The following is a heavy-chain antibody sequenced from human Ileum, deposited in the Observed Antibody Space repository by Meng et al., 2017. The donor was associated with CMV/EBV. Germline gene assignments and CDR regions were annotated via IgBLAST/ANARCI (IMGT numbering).Heavy chain of an antibody. CDR2: IYYSGNT. CDR1: GDSISRDY. D-gene: IGHD1-26*01. Sequence: GSLRLSCTVSGDSISRDYWSWIRQPPGKGLEWIGYIYYSGNTNYNPSLTSRATISVDTSKNQFSLKVNFVTAADTAVYYCARQFIVGATIWFDTWGQGILVTVSS. V-gene: IGHV4-59*01. CDR3: ARQFIVGATIWFDT. J-gene: IGHJ5*02.